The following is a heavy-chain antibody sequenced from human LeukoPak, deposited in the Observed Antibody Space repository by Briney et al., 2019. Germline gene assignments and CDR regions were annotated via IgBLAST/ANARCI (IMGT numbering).Heavy chain of an antibody. D-gene: IGHD2-15*01. V-gene: IGHV4-59*08. CDR1: GGSISSYY. CDR2: IYHSGST. Sequence: SETLSLTCTVSGGSISSYYWSWIRQPPGKGLEWIGYIYHSGSTNYNPSLKSRVTISVDTSKNQFSLKLSSVTAADTAVYYCARGGEADDAFDIWGQGTMVTVSS. J-gene: IGHJ3*02. CDR3: ARGGEADDAFDI.